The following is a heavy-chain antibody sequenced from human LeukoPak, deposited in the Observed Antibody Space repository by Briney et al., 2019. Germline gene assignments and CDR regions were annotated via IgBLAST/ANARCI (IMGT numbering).Heavy chain of an antibody. CDR1: GFTFSSYS. J-gene: IGHJ4*02. CDR2: ISSSSSYI. D-gene: IGHD3-3*01. CDR3: AKDLYRHDFWSGPDY. Sequence: GGSLRLSCAASGFTFSSYSMNWVRQAPGKGLEWVSSISSSSSYIYYADSVKGRFTISRDSAKNSMYLQMNSLRGEDTALYYCAKDLYRHDFWSGPDYWGQGTLVTVSS. V-gene: IGHV3-21*04.